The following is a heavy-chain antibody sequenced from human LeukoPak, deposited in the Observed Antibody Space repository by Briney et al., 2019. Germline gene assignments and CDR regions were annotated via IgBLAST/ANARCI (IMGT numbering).Heavy chain of an antibody. V-gene: IGHV3-11*04. CDR2: ISSSGSTI. CDR1: GFTFSDYY. D-gene: IGHD6-13*01. CDR3: ARDSPHYSSSWYARDAFDI. Sequence: GGSLRLSCAASGFTFSDYYMSWIRQAPGKGLEWVSYISSSGSTIYYADSVKGRFTISRDNAKNSLYLQMNSLRAEDTAVYYCARDSPHYSSSWYARDAFDIWGQGTMVTVSS. J-gene: IGHJ3*02.